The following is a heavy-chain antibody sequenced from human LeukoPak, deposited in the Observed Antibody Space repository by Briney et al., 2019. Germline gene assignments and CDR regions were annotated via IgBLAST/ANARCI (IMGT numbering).Heavy chain of an antibody. J-gene: IGHJ4*02. CDR3: AKDSGDGYPLGYFDY. V-gene: IGHV3-9*01. Sequence: PGRSLRLSCAASGFTFDDYAMHWVRQDPGKGLEWVSGISWNSGSIGYADSVKGRFTISRDNAKNSLYLQMNSLRAEDTALYYCAKDSGDGYPLGYFDYWGQGTLVTVSS. D-gene: IGHD5-24*01. CDR2: ISWNSGSI. CDR1: GFTFDDYA.